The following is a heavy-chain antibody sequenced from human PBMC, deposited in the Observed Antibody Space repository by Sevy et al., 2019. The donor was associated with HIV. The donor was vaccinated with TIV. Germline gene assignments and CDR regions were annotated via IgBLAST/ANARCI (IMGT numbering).Heavy chain of an antibody. CDR3: AGSGSENYNYYFDY. CDR1: GYSISSGYY. CDR2: IYHSGST. D-gene: IGHD3-10*01. J-gene: IGHJ4*02. Sequence: SETLSLTCAVSGYSISSGYYWGWIRQPPGKGLEWIGSIYHSGSTYYNPSLKSRVTISVDTSTNQVSLKLSSVTAAETAVYYCAGSGSENYNYYFDYWGQETLVTVSS. V-gene: IGHV4-38-2*01.